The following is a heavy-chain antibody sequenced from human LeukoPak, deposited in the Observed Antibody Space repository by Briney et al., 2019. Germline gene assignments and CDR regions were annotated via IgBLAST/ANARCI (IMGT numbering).Heavy chain of an antibody. CDR1: GGSISSSSYY. Sequence: SETLSLTCTVSGGSISSSSYYWGWIRQPPGKGLEWIGSIYYSGSTYYNPSLKSRVTISVDTSKNQFSLKLSSVTAADTAVYYCAGIAYYYGSGRLDYWGQGTLVTVSS. CDR3: AGIAYYYGSGRLDY. J-gene: IGHJ4*02. CDR2: IYYSGST. V-gene: IGHV4-39*07. D-gene: IGHD3-10*01.